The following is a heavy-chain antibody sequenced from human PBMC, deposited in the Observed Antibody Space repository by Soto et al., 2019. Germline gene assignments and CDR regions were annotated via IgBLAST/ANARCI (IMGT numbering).Heavy chain of an antibody. D-gene: IGHD1-26*01. CDR3: ESSVGATTVSGAPFRKTWHY. V-gene: IGHV3-23*01. J-gene: IGHJ4*02. Sequence: GKGLEWVSAISGSGGSTYYADSVKGRFTISRDNSKNTLYLQMNSLRAEDTAVYYCESSVGATTVSGAPFRKTWHYWGQGTPVTVS. CDR2: ISGSGGST.